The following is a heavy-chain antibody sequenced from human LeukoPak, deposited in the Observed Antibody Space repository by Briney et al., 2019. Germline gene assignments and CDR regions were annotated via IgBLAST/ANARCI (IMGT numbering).Heavy chain of an antibody. D-gene: IGHD3-10*01. V-gene: IGHV4-39*07. Sequence: SETLSLTCTVSGGSISSSSYYWGWIRQPPGKGLEWIGSIYYSGSTYYNPSLKSRVTISVDTSKNQFSLKLSSVTAADTAVYHCAKDRRAGSYDYWGQGTLVAVSS. J-gene: IGHJ4*02. CDR2: IYYSGST. CDR1: GGSISSSSYY. CDR3: AKDRRAGSYDY.